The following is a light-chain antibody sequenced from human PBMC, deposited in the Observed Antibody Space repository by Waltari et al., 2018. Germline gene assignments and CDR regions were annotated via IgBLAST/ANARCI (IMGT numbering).Light chain of an antibody. J-gene: IGLJ3*02. Sequence: QTVVTQEPSLSVSPGGTVTLTCALSSGSVSTTSYASWYQQTPGQAPRTLVYKINIRSSGVPDRFSGSMLWNKAALTITGAQAEDESDYYCVLYLGSGIWVFGGGTKLTVL. V-gene: IGLV8-61*01. CDR1: SGSVSTTSY. CDR3: VLYLGSGIWV. CDR2: KIN.